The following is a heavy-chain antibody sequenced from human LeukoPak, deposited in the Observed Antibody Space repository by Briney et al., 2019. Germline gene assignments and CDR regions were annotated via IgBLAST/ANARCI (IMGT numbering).Heavy chain of an antibody. D-gene: IGHD3-3*01. V-gene: IGHV4-39*01. Sequence: SETLSLTCTVSGGSISSSGYYWGWFRQPPGKGLEWLGTIYYSVSTYYNPSLKSRVTISVDTSKNQFSLKLSSVTAADTAVYYCARHPIFGRGMDVWGQGTTVTVSS. J-gene: IGHJ6*02. CDR2: IYYSVST. CDR3: ARHPIFGRGMDV. CDR1: GGSISSSGYY.